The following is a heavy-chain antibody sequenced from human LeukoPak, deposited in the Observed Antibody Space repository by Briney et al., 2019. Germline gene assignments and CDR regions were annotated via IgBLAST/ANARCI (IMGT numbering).Heavy chain of an antibody. D-gene: IGHD3-9*01. J-gene: IGHJ4*02. CDR1: GFTFSDYW. CDR2: IKEDGSER. V-gene: IGHV3-7*01. Sequence: GGSPRLSCAASGFTFSDYWMTWVRQAPGKGLEWVANIKEDGSERYYVDSVSGRFTISRDNAENSLYLQMNSLRAEDTAVYYCARDKARDDILTGPLFDYWGQGTLVTVSS. CDR3: ARDKARDDILTGPLFDY.